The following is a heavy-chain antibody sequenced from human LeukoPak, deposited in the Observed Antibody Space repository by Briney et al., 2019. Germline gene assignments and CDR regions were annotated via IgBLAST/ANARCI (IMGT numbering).Heavy chain of an antibody. D-gene: IGHD6-13*01. CDR2: IFYSGST. Sequence: SETLSLTCTVSGGSLNSYYWSWTRQPPGKGLEWIGYIFYSGSTSYNPSLESRVTISVDTSKNQFTLKLGSVTAADTAVYFCARHAGSWTYFDYWGQGILVAVSS. J-gene: IGHJ4*02. CDR3: ARHAGSWTYFDY. CDR1: GGSLNSYY. V-gene: IGHV4-59*08.